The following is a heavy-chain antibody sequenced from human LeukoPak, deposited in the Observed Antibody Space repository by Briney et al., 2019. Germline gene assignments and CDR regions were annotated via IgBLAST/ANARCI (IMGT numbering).Heavy chain of an antibody. CDR1: GDSVSSKSAA. CDR2: TYYRSKWFS. CDR3: ARARGYLEN. V-gene: IGHV6-1*01. Sequence: SQTLSLTCAISGDSVSSKSAAWHWIRQSPSRGLEWLGRTYYRSKWFSEYALSVKSRITIKPDTSKNQFTLQLNSVTPEDTAVYYCARARGYLENWGQGTLVTVSS. D-gene: IGHD6-13*01. J-gene: IGHJ4*02.